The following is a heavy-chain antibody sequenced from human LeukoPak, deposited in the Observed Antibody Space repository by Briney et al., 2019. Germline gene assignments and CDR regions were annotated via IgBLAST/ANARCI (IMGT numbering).Heavy chain of an antibody. CDR1: GGSISSYY. J-gene: IGHJ6*03. CDR2: IYYSGST. CDR3: ARGGPPGYYYDYYMDV. V-gene: IGHV4-59*01. Sequence: SGTLSLTCTVSGGSISSYYWSWIRQTPGKGLEWIGYIYYSGSTNSNPSLKSRVTISVDTSKNQFSLKMSSVTAADTAVYFCARGGPPGYYYDYYMDVWGKGTTVTISS.